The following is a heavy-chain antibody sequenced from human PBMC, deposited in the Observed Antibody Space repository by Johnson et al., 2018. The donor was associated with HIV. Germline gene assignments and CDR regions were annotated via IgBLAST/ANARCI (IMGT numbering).Heavy chain of an antibody. Sequence: VQLVESGGGLVQPGRSLRLSCTASGFTFGDYAMSWVRQAPGKGLEWVAVISYDGSNKYYADSVKGRFTISRDNAKNSLYLQMNSLRTEDTALYFCARDRGYSGYDLGAFDIWGQGTMVTVSS. CDR2: ISYDGSNK. CDR1: GFTFGDYA. CDR3: ARDRGYSGYDLGAFDI. V-gene: IGHV3-30*04. J-gene: IGHJ3*02. D-gene: IGHD5-12*01.